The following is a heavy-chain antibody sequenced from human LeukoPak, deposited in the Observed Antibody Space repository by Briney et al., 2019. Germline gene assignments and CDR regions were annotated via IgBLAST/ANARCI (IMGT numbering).Heavy chain of an antibody. CDR1: GGSISSYY. D-gene: IGHD3-10*01. CDR3: ARAPYGSATNNYYMDV. J-gene: IGHJ6*03. V-gene: IGHV4-59*01. CDR2: FYYSGST. Sequence: PETLSLTCTVSGGSISSYYWSWIRQPPGKGLEWIGFFYYSGSTNYNPSLKSRVTISVDTSKNQFSLKLSSVTAADTAVYYCARAPYGSATNNYYMDVWGKGTTVTVSS.